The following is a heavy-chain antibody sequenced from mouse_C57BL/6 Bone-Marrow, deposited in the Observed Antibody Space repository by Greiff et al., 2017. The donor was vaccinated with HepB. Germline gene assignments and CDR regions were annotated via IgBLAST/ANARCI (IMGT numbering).Heavy chain of an antibody. V-gene: IGHV5-6*01. CDR1: GFTFSSYG. CDR3: ARDLRGGGFTTVDY. D-gene: IGHD1-1*01. J-gene: IGHJ2*01. Sequence: EVQLVESGGDLVKPGGSLKLSCAASGFTFSSYGMSWVRQTPDKRLEWVATISSGGSYTYYPDSVKGRFTISRDNAKNNLYLQMSHLKSEDTAMYYCARDLRGGGFTTVDYWGQGTTLTVSS. CDR2: ISSGGSYT.